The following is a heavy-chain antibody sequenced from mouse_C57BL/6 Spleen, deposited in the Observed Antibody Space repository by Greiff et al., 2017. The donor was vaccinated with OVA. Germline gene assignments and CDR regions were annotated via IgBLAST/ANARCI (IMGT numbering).Heavy chain of an antibody. J-gene: IGHJ3*01. Sequence: VQLQQPGAELVRPGTSVTLSCKASGYTFTSYWMHWVQQRPGQGLEWIGVIDPSDSYTNYNQKFKGKATLTVDTSSSTAYMQLSSLTSEDSAVYYCARGYYGNSFAYWGQGTLVTVSA. CDR2: IDPSDSYT. CDR1: GYTFTSYW. V-gene: IGHV1-59*01. D-gene: IGHD2-1*01. CDR3: ARGYYGNSFAY.